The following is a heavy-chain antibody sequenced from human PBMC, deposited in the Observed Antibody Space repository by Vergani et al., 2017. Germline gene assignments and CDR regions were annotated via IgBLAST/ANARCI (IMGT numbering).Heavy chain of an antibody. CDR1: GFTFDDYA. J-gene: IGHJ3*02. V-gene: IGHV3-9*01. D-gene: IGHD3-16*01. CDR2: ISWNSGSI. CDR3: ARGGSTWDEAFDI. Sequence: EVQLVESGGGLVQPGRSLRLSCAASGFTFDDYAMHWVRQAPGKGLEWVSGISWNSGSIGYADSVKGRFTISRDNAKNSLYLQMNSLRAEDTAVYYCARGGSTWDEAFDIWGQGTMVTVSS.